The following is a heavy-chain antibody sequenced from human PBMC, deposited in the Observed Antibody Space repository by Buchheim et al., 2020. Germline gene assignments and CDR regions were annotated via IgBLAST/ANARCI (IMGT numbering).Heavy chain of an antibody. CDR2: INSKTDDGTT. J-gene: IGHJ4*02. CDR3: TTADIGATNFDY. CDR1: GFTFSNAW. V-gene: IGHV3-15*07. Sequence: EVQLVESGGGLVKPGGSLRLSCAASGFTFSNAWMNWVRQAPGKGLEWVGRINSKTDDGTTDYAAPVQGSITSSRDDDKNTLYLKMNSRNTEETDVYYCTTADIGATNFDYWGQGTL. D-gene: IGHD5-12*01.